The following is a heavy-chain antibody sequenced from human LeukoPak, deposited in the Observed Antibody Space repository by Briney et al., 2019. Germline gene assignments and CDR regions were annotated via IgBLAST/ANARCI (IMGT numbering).Heavy chain of an antibody. CDR1: GYSISSGYY. J-gene: IGHJ2*01. CDR3: ASSSGSPRYFDL. CDR2: IYHSGST. V-gene: IGHV4-38-2*02. D-gene: IGHD3-3*01. Sequence: SETLSLTCTVSGYSISSGYYWGWIRQPPGKGLEWIGSIYHSGSTYYNPSLKSRVTISVDTSKNQFSLKLSSVTAADTAVYYCASSSGSPRYFDLWGRGTLVTVSS.